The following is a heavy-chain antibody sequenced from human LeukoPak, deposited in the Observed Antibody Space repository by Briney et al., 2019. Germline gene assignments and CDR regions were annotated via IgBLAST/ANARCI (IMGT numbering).Heavy chain of an antibody. CDR2: IDWDDDE. D-gene: IGHD6-13*01. CDR1: GFSLSTSGMS. CDR3: ARTRYVAAAVNYYFDY. Sequence: SGPTLVNPTQTLTLTCTFSGFSLSTSGMSVSWISQPPGKALEWLVLIDWDDDEYYSTSLKTRLTISKDTSKNRVVLTMTNMDPVDTATYYCARTRYVAAAVNYYFDYWGQGTLVTVSS. V-gene: IGHV2-70*01. J-gene: IGHJ4*02.